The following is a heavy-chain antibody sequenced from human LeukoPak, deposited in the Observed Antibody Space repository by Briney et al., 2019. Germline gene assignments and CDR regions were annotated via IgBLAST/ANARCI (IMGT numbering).Heavy chain of an antibody. D-gene: IGHD2-15*01. V-gene: IGHV3-30*04. Sequence: PGGSLRLSGAASGFTFSSYAMHWVRQAPGKGLEWVAVISYDGSNKYYADSVKGRFTISRDNSKNTLYLQMNSLRAEDTAVYYCARGTVVVVAATGWFDPWGQGTLVTVSS. CDR2: ISYDGSNK. CDR1: GFTFSSYA. J-gene: IGHJ5*02. CDR3: ARGTVVVVAATGWFDP.